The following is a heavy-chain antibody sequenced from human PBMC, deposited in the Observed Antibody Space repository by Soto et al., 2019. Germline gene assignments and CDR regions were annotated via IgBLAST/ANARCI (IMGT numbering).Heavy chain of an antibody. V-gene: IGHV3-23*01. CDR2: ISGSGGST. Sequence: GGSLRLSCAASGFTFSSYAMSWVRQAPGKGLEWVSAISGSGGSTYYADSVQGRLTISRDNSKNTLYLQMHSLRAEDTAVYYCAKDLGSTVTTWANYYYYYYMDVWGKGTTVTVSS. CDR3: AKDLGSTVTTWANYYYYYYMDV. J-gene: IGHJ6*03. CDR1: GFTFSSYA. D-gene: IGHD4-17*01.